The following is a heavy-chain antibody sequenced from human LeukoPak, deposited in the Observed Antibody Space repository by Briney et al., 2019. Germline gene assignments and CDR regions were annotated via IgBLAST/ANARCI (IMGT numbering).Heavy chain of an antibody. CDR3: ARRVDILTGYYSVDNAFDI. D-gene: IGHD3-9*01. V-gene: IGHV4-59*08. J-gene: IGHJ3*02. Sequence: SETLSFTCTVSGGSISSYYWSWIRQPPGKGLEWIGYIYYSGSTNYNPSLKSRVTISVDTSKNQFSLKLSSVTAADTAVYYCARRVDILTGYYSVDNAFDIWGQGTMVTVSS. CDR1: GGSISSYY. CDR2: IYYSGST.